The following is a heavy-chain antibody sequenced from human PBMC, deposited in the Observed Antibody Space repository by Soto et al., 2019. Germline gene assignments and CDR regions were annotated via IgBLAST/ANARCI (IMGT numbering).Heavy chain of an antibody. CDR1: GFPFSSYV. CDR2: ISGSGGST. V-gene: IGHV3-23*01. CDR3: ATDPSMVTPYNFDY. D-gene: IGHD5-18*01. J-gene: IGHJ4*02. Sequence: EEQLLESGGGLVQPGGSLRLSCAGAGFPFSSYVLSWVRQAPGKGLEWVSGISGSGGSTYYADSVKGRFTISRDNSKHTLFRQRLSLRAEDTAIYYGATDPSMVTPYNFDYWGQGALVTVSS.